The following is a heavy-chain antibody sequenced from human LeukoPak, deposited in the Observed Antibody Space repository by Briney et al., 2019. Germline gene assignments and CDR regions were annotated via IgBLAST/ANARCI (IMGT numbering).Heavy chain of an antibody. V-gene: IGHV4-34*01. Sequence: SETLSLTCAVYGGSFSGYYWSWIRQPPGKGLEWIGEINHSGSTNYNPSLKSRVTISVDTSKNQFSLKLSSVTAADRAVYYCAREGAGGFDYWGQGTLVTVSS. CDR3: AREGAGGFDY. D-gene: IGHD1-26*01. CDR1: GGSFSGYY. J-gene: IGHJ4*02. CDR2: INHSGST.